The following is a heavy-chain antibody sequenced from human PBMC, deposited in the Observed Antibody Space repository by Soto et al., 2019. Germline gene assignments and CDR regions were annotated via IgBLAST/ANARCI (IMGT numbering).Heavy chain of an antibody. J-gene: IGHJ6*02. D-gene: IGHD6-13*01. CDR2: ISYDGSNK. CDR3: ARAAAAGPFYYYYGMDV. V-gene: IGHV3-30-3*01. CDR1: GFTFSSYA. Sequence: QVQLVESGGGVVQPGRSLRPSCAASGFTFSSYAMHWVRQAPGKGLEWVAVISYDGSNKYYADSVKGRFTISRDNSKNTLYLQMNSLRAEDTAMYYCARAAAAGPFYYYYGMDVWGQGTTVTVSS.